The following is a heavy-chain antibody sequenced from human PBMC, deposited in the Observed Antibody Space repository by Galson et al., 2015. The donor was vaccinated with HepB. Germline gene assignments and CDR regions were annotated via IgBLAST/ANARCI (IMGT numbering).Heavy chain of an antibody. CDR2: ISGGGFAT. CDR1: GFTFSDNA. Sequence: SLRLSCAASGFTFSDNAMNWVRQAPGKGLEWVSGISGGGFATYYADSVKGRFTISRDNSENTLYLQMSSLRAEDTAVYYCAKRQYYYDSSGSTIWGQGTMVTVSS. D-gene: IGHD3-22*01. V-gene: IGHV3-23*01. CDR3: AKRQYYYDSSGSTI. J-gene: IGHJ3*02.